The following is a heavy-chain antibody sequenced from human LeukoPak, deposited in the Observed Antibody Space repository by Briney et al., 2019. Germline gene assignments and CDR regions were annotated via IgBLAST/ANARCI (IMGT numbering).Heavy chain of an antibody. V-gene: IGHV3-74*01. J-gene: IGHJ3*02. Sequence: PGGSLTLSCAASGLTLNSYLMHWVRHAPGKGLVWVSGIKSDESSTTYVDSVKGRFTISRDNAKNTLYLQMDSLRVEDTAVYFCARGARVLDIWGQGKMVTVSS. CDR1: GLTLNSYL. CDR2: IKSDESST. CDR3: ARGARVLDI. D-gene: IGHD1-26*01.